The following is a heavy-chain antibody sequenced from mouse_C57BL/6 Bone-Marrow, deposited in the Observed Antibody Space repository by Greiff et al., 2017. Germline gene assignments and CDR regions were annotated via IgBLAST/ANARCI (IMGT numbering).Heavy chain of an antibody. CDR3: ATRGNYYGSSLFAY. CDR2: IDPENGDT. V-gene: IGHV14-4*01. Sequence: EVQLQQSGAELVRPGASVKLSCTASGFNIKDDYMHWVKQRPEQGLEWIGWIDPENGDTEYASKFQGKATITADTSSNTAYLQLSSLTPEDTAVYYCATRGNYYGSSLFAYWGQVTLVTVSA. CDR1: GFNIKDDY. J-gene: IGHJ3*01. D-gene: IGHD1-1*01.